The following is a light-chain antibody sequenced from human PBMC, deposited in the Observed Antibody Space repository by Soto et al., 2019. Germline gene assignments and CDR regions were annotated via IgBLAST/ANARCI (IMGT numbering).Light chain of an antibody. CDR1: SSDIGGSRY. V-gene: IGLV2-14*01. Sequence: QSALTQPASVSGSPGQSITISCTGTSSDIGGSRYVSWYQQHPGKAPKLITYETTDRSAGASNRFSGSKSGNTASLIISGLQTEDEADYYCSSYSNSGTYVFGTGTKLTV. CDR2: ETT. CDR3: SSYSNSGTYV. J-gene: IGLJ1*01.